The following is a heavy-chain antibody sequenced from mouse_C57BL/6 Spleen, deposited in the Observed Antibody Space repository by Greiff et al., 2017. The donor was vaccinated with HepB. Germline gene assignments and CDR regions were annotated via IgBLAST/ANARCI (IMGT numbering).Heavy chain of an antibody. CDR3: ARDDDGSSYYFDY. Sequence: VQLQQSGAELAKPGASVKLSCKASGYTFTSYWMHWVKQRPGQGLEWIGYINPSSGYTKYNQKFKDKATLTADKSSSTAYMQLSSLTYEDSAVYYCARDDDGSSYYFDYWGQGTTLTVSS. CDR2: INPSSGYT. CDR1: GYTFTSYW. D-gene: IGHD1-1*01. V-gene: IGHV1-7*01. J-gene: IGHJ2*01.